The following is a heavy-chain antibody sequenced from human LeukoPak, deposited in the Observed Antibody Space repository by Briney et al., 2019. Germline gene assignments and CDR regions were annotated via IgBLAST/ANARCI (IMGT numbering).Heavy chain of an antibody. CDR3: AKDLNTVVMQYFDS. J-gene: IGHJ4*02. CDR1: GFPFSSYG. CDR2: IRYDGKTE. D-gene: IGHD2-21*01. V-gene: IGHV3-30*02. Sequence: GGSLRLSCTGSGFPFSSYGMHWVRQTPGRGLEWVAFIRYDGKTEYYADSVKGRFTIAREDSHSTVHLHMKDLRPDDAAVYFCAKDLNTVVMQYFDSGGQGTLVSVSS.